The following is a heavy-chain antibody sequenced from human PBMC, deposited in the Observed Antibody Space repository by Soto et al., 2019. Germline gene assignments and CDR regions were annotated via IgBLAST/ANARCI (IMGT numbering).Heavy chain of an antibody. Sequence: GGSLRLSCVASGFTFRSFTMNWVRQAPGKGLEWVSTISSNSAYIYYTDALRGRFTISRDNAKNSLHLQMNSLRAEDTAVYYCTRDASRDSSARGWFDPWGPGTLVTVSS. CDR1: GFTFRSFT. CDR3: TRDASRDSSARGWFDP. CDR2: ISSNSAYI. V-gene: IGHV3-21*01. D-gene: IGHD6-13*01. J-gene: IGHJ5*02.